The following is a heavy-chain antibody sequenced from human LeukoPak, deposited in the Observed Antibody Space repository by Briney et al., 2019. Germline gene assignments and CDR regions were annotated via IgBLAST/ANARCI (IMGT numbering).Heavy chain of an antibody. V-gene: IGHV1-18*01. CDR2: ISAYNGNT. J-gene: IGHJ3*02. Sequence: GASVKVSCKASGYTFTSYGISWVRQAPGQGLEWMGWISAYNGNTNYVQKLQGRVTMTTDTSTSTAYMELRSLRSDDTAVYYCARDAYSNYVYAFDIWGQGTMVTVSS. D-gene: IGHD4-11*01. CDR3: ARDAYSNYVYAFDI. CDR1: GYTFTSYG.